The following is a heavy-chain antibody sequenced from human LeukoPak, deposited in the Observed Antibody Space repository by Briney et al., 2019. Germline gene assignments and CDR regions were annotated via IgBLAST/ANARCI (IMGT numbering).Heavy chain of an antibody. Sequence: GGSLRLSCAASGFIVSSSYMSWVRQAPGKGLEWVSVIYSGGSTYYADSVKGRFTISRDNSKNTLYLQMNSLGAEDTAIYYCARGMEPYYYYYMDVWGKGTTVTVSS. D-gene: IGHD1-26*01. CDR1: GFIVSSSY. CDR2: IYSGGST. J-gene: IGHJ6*03. V-gene: IGHV3-53*01. CDR3: ARGMEPYYYYYMDV.